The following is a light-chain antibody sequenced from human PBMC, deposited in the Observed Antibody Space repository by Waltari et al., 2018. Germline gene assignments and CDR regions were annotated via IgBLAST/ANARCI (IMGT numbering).Light chain of an antibody. CDR3: QQYGNSPRT. CDR1: QSVSSNY. Sequence: IVLTQSPGTLSLSPGERATLSCRAGQSVSSNYVAWYQQKPGQAPRLLIYGASSRATGIPDRFIGSGSGTDFTLTISSLERDDSAVYFCQQYGNSPRTFGQGTRVEVK. J-gene: IGKJ1*01. CDR2: GAS. V-gene: IGKV3-20*01.